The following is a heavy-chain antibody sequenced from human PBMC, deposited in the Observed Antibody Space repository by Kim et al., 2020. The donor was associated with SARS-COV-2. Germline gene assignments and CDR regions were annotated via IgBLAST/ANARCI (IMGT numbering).Heavy chain of an antibody. CDR3: AKVSDYYGSGSYPDY. V-gene: IGHV3-23*01. CDR1: GFTFSNYA. J-gene: IGHJ4*02. Sequence: GGSLRLSCAASGFTFSNYAMSWVRQAPGKGLEWVSGITGSGGSTYYTDSVKGRFTISRDNSKNTLYLQMNSLRAEDTAVYYCAKVSDYYGSGSYPDYWGQGTLVTVSS. CDR2: ITGSGGST. D-gene: IGHD3-10*01.